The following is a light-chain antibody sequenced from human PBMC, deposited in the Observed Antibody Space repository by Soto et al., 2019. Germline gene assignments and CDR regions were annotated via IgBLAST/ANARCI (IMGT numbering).Light chain of an antibody. CDR1: QDIRSD. CDR2: AAS. V-gene: IGKV1-17*01. Sequence: DIQMTQSPSSLSASVGDRVTITCRASQDIRSDLGWYHQKPGKPPKRLIYAASSLQSGVPSRFSGSGSGTEFTLTISSLQPEDFAIYYGQQHNSYPMTFGGGTKVEIK. J-gene: IGKJ4*01. CDR3: QQHNSYPMT.